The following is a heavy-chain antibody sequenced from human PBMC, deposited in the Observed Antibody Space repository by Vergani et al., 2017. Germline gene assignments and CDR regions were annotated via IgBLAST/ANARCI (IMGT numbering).Heavy chain of an antibody. D-gene: IGHD1-26*01. CDR1: GGSISSYY. CDR2: IYTSGST. CDR3: ARRNRVGAGGGAFDI. V-gene: IGHV4-4*09. Sequence: QVQLQESGPGLVKPSETLSLTCTVSGGSISSYYWSWIRQPPGKGLEWIGYIYTSGSTNYNPSLKSRVTISVDTSKNQFSLKLSSVTAADTAVYYCARRNRVGAGGGAFDIWGQGTMVTVSS. J-gene: IGHJ3*02.